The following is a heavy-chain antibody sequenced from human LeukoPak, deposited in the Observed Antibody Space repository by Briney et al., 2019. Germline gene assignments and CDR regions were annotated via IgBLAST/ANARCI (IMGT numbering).Heavy chain of an antibody. Sequence: ASVKVSCKASGGTFSSYAISWVRQAPGQGLEWMGRIIPIFGTANYAQKVQGRVTITTDESTSTAYMELSSLRSEDTAVYYCARDDLNYEYDYWGQGTLVTVSS. V-gene: IGHV1-69*05. J-gene: IGHJ4*02. CDR2: IIPIFGTA. CDR3: ARDDLNYEYDY. CDR1: GGTFSSYA. D-gene: IGHD1-7*01.